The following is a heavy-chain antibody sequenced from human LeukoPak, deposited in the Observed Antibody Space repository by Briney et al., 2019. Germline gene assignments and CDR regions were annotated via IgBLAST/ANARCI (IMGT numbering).Heavy chain of an antibody. Sequence: PGGSLRLSCAASGFTFSNYSMNWVRQAPGKGLEWVSSISSSTTYIYYAGSVKGRFTISRDNAKNSLHLQLNSLRAEDTAVYYCTRISVVSTFRSPKYYFDYWGQGTLVTVSS. CDR1: GFTFSNYS. J-gene: IGHJ4*02. CDR3: TRISVVSTFRSPKYYFDY. V-gene: IGHV3-21*01. CDR2: ISSSTTYI. D-gene: IGHD2/OR15-2a*01.